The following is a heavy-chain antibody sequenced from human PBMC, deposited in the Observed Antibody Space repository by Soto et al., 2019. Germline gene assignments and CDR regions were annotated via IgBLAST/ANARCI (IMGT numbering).Heavy chain of an antibody. D-gene: IGHD3-22*01. CDR2: ISAYNGNT. J-gene: IGHJ4*02. CDR1: GYTFTSYG. V-gene: IGHV1-18*01. CDR3: ARQIYDSDTGPNFQYYFDS. Sequence: GASVTVSCKASGYTFTSYGISWVRPDPGQGLEWMGWISAYNGNTNYAQKLQGRVTMTTDTSTSTAYMELRSLRSDDTAMYYCARQIYDSDTGPNFQYYFDSWGQGTPVTVSS.